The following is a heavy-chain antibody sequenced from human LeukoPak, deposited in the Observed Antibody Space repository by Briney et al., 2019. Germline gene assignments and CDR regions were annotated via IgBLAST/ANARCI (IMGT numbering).Heavy chain of an antibody. J-gene: IGHJ3*02. D-gene: IGHD3-22*01. CDR1: GFTFSNSA. Sequence: GGSLRLSCAASGFTFSNSALSWVRQAPGKGLEWVSDISGSGGSTYYADSVKGRLTISRDNSKNTLYLQMNSLRAEDTAVYYCAKDRINYYDSSGSAFGIWGQGTMVTVSS. V-gene: IGHV3-23*01. CDR3: AKDRINYYDSSGSAFGI. CDR2: ISGSGGST.